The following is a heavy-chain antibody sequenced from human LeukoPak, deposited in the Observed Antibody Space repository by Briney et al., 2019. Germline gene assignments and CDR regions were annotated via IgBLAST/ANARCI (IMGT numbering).Heavy chain of an antibody. CDR1: GGSIGSYY. V-gene: IGHV4-59*01. CDR2: IYYSGST. CDR3: ASFAVAGPQGFDY. D-gene: IGHD6-19*01. Sequence: SETLSLTCTVSGGSIGSYYWSWFRQPPGKGREWMGYIYYSGSTNYNPSLKSRVTISVDTSKNQFSLKLSSVTAADTAVYYCASFAVAGPQGFDYWGQGTLVTVSS. J-gene: IGHJ4*02.